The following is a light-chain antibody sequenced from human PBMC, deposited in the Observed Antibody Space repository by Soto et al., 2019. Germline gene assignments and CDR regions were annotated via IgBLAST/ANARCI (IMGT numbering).Light chain of an antibody. J-gene: IGLJ2*01. V-gene: IGLV2-14*03. Sequence: QSALTQPASVSGSPGQSITISCTGTSSDVGGYNYVSWYQQHPGKAPKLMIYDVSNRPSGVSNRFSGSKSGNTASLTISGVQAEDEADYYCSSYTSSSTLLGGGTKVTVL. CDR3: SSYTSSSTL. CDR2: DVS. CDR1: SSDVGGYNY.